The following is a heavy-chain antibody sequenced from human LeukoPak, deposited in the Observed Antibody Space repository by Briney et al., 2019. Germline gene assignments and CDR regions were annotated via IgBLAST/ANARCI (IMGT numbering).Heavy chain of an antibody. V-gene: IGHV4-59*01. CDR3: ARGRYYYDSSGYYYFDY. CDR2: IYYSGST. J-gene: IGHJ4*02. D-gene: IGHD3-22*01. Sequence: SETLSLTCTVSGGSISSYYWSWTRQPPGKGLEWIGYIYYSGSTNYNPSLKSRVTISVDTSKNQFSLKLSSVTAADTAVYYCARGRYYYDSSGYYYFDYWGQGTLVTVSS. CDR1: GGSISSYY.